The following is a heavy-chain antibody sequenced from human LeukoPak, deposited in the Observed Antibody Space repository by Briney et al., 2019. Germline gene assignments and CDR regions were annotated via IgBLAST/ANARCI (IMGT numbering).Heavy chain of an antibody. CDR3: ARDPPLYDSSGYYSESGY. V-gene: IGHV1-69*13. J-gene: IGHJ4*02. Sequence: SVKVSCKASGGTFSSYAISWVRQAPGQGLEWMGGIIPIFGTANYAQKFQGRVTITADESTSTAYMELSSLRSEDTAVYYCARDPPLYDSSGYYSESGYWGQGTLVTVSS. CDR2: IIPIFGTA. D-gene: IGHD3-22*01. CDR1: GGTFSSYA.